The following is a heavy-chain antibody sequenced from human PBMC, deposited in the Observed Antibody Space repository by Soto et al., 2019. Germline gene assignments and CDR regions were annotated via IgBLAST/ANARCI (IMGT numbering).Heavy chain of an antibody. D-gene: IGHD4-17*01. CDR2: FDPEDGET. CDR1: GYTLTELS. CDR3: ATVTPYGPLRDY. Sequence: ASVKVSCKVSGYTLTELSMHWVRQAPGIGLEWMGGFDPEDGETIYAQKFQGRVTMTEDTSTDTAYMELSSLRSEDTAVYYCATVTPYGPLRDYWGQGTLVTVSS. V-gene: IGHV1-24*01. J-gene: IGHJ4*02.